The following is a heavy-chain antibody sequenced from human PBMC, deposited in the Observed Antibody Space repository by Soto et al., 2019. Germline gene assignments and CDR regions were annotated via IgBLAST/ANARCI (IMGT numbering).Heavy chain of an antibody. D-gene: IGHD2-2*01. J-gene: IGHJ5*02. V-gene: IGHV1-69*13. CDR1: GGTFSSYA. CDR3: ARVCYCSSTSCYEYGWFDL. CDR2: IIPIFGTA. Sequence: SVKVSCKASGGTFSSYAISWVRQAPGQGLEWMGGIIPIFGTANYAQKFQGRVTITADESTSTAYMELSSLRSEDTAVYCCARVCYCSSTSCYEYGWFDLWGQGTLVTVSS.